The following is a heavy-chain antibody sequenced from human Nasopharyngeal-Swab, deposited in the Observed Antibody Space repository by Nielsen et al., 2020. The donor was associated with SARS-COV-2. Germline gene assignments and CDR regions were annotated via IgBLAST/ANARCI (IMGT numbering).Heavy chain of an antibody. CDR1: GFTFDDYA. CDR3: ARDGQSRTNWFDP. Sequence: SLKISCAASGFTFDDYAMHWVRQAPGKGLEWVSGISWNSVSIGYADSVKGRFTISRDNAKNSLYLQMNSLRAEDTAVYYCARDGQSRTNWFDPWGQGTVVTVSS. V-gene: IGHV3-9*01. D-gene: IGHD2-8*01. J-gene: IGHJ5*02. CDR2: ISWNSVSI.